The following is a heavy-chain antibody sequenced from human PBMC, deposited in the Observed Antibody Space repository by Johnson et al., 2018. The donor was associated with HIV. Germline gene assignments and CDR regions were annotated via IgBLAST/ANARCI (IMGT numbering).Heavy chain of an antibody. Sequence: VQLVESGGGLVQPGGSLRLSCAASGFTFSSYWMHWVRQAPGKGLVWVSRINSDGSSTSYADSVKGRFTISRDNSKNTLYLQMSSLRAEGTAVYYCARGGIIHDAFDIWGQGTMVTVSS. CDR1: GFTFSSYW. D-gene: IGHD1-1*01. V-gene: IGHV3-74*02. J-gene: IGHJ3*02. CDR3: ARGGIIHDAFDI. CDR2: INSDGSST.